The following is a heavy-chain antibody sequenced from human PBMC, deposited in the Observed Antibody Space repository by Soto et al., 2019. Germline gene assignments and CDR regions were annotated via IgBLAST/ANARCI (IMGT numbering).Heavy chain of an antibody. CDR2: ITGSGGST. CDR3: AKVGYYYDRYDHWYFDL. CDR1: GFTFSSYA. Sequence: EVQLLESGGGLVQPGGSLRLSCAASGFTFSSYAMTWVRQAPGEGLEWVSAITGSGGSTNYVDSGKGRFTISRDNSKNTLYLQMNSLRAVDTAVYYCAKVGYYYDRYDHWYFDLWGRGNLVTVSS. J-gene: IGHJ2*01. D-gene: IGHD3-22*01. V-gene: IGHV3-23*01.